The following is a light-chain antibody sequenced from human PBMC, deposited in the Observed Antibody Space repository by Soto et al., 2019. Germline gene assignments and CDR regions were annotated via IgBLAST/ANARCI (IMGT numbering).Light chain of an antibody. V-gene: IGKV1-9*01. CDR3: QQLNGYPIT. CDR1: QAISSY. CDR2: AAS. Sequence: IQLTQSPSSLSASLGDIVTITCRSSQAISSYLAWYQQKPGKAPKLLIFAASTLQSGVPSRFSGSGFRTDFTLTISSLQPEDFATYYCQQLNGYPITFGQGTRLEIK. J-gene: IGKJ5*01.